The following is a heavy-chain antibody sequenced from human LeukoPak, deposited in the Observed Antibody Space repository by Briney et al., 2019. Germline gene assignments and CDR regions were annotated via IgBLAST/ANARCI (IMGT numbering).Heavy chain of an antibody. CDR2: IKQDGSKK. CDR3: ASQPAAADVDY. Sequence: GGSLRLSCAASGFTFSSYWMTWVRQAPGKGLEWVANIKQDGSKKSYVDSVKGRFTISRDNAKNSLYLQMNSLRADDTGVYYCASQPAAADVDYWGQGTLVAVSS. CDR1: GFTFSSYW. J-gene: IGHJ4*02. D-gene: IGHD2-2*01. V-gene: IGHV3-7*03.